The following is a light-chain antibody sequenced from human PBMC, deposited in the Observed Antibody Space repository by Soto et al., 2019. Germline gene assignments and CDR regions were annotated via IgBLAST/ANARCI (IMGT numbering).Light chain of an antibody. CDR2: EVS. CDR1: SIDVGSYNL. J-gene: IGLJ2*01. CDR3: CSYASSRVV. V-gene: IGLV2-23*02. Sequence: QSALTQPASVSGSPGQSITISCTGTSIDVGSYNLVSWYQQHPAKAPKLMIYEVSERPSGVSNRFSGSKSGNTASLTISGLQAEDEAQYYCCSYASSRVVFGGGTKLTVL.